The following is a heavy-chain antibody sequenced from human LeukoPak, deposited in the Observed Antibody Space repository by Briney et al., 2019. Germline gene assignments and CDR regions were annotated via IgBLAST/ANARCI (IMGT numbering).Heavy chain of an antibody. CDR1: GGSISSSSYS. V-gene: IGHV4-39*07. D-gene: IGHD6-13*01. Sequence: PSETLSLTCTVSGGSISSSSYSWGWIRQPPGKGLEWIGSIYYSGCTYYNPSLKSRVTISVDTSKNQFSLKLSSVTAADTAVYYCARVVAAADYWGQGTLVTVSS. CDR2: IYYSGCT. CDR3: ARVVAAADY. J-gene: IGHJ4*02.